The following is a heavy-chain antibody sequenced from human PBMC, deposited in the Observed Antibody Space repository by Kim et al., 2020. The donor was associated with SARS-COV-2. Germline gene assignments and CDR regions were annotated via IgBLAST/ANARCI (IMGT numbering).Heavy chain of an antibody. Sequence: SETLSLTCTVSGGSISSYYWSWIRQPPGKGLEWIGYIYYSGSTNYNPSLKSRVTISIDTSKNQFSLKLSSVTAADTAVYYCARGLYWNDWFDPWGQGTLVTVSS. J-gene: IGHJ5*02. CDR3: ARGLYWNDWFDP. D-gene: IGHD1-1*01. CDR1: GGSISSYY. V-gene: IGHV4-59*01. CDR2: IYYSGST.